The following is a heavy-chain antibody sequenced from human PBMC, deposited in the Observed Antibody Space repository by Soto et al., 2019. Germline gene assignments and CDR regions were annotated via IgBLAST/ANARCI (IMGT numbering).Heavy chain of an antibody. CDR2: ISWDGGST. Sequence: GGSLRLSCAASGFTFDDYTMHWVRQAPGKGLEWVSLISWDGGSTYYADSVKGRFTISRDNSKNSLYLQMNSLRTEDTALYYCAKDMSYYDFWSGPVYYYYGMDVWGQGTTVTVSS. D-gene: IGHD3-3*01. CDR3: AKDMSYYDFWSGPVYYYYGMDV. CDR1: GFTFDDYT. V-gene: IGHV3-43*01. J-gene: IGHJ6*02.